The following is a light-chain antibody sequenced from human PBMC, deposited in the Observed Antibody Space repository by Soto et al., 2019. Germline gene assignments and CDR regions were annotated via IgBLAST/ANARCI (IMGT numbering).Light chain of an antibody. Sequence: DIQMTQSPSSLSASVGDRVTITCRASQGISNYLAWYQQKPGKVPKLLIYAASSLHSGVPSRFSGSGSGTDFALTISSLQPEDVAIYYCQKYNSAPATFGPGTKVDIK. CDR2: AAS. J-gene: IGKJ3*01. V-gene: IGKV1-27*01. CDR3: QKYNSAPAT. CDR1: QGISNY.